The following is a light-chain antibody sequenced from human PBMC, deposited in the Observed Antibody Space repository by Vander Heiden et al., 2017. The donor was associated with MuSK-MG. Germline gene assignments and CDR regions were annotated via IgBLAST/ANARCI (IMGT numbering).Light chain of an antibody. V-gene: IGKV1-5*03. CDR2: AAS. J-gene: IGKJ1*01. Sequence: DIQMTQSPSTLSASVGDRVTITCRAREIINNWLAWYQQRPGTAPKVLIFAASSLEAEVPSRFSGGGSGTEFTLTISSLQPDDFGTYYCQQHHTHPWTFGQGTKVEVK. CDR1: EIINNW. CDR3: QQHHTHPWT.